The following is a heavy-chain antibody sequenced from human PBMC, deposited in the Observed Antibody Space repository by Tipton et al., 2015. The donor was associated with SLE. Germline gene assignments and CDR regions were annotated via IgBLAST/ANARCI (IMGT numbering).Heavy chain of an antibody. Sequence: TLSLTCTVSGYSISTAYYWGWIRQPPGKGLEWVGTMSHAGTTYYNPSLKTRVAISADRSKNQFSLSLTSVTAADTALYFCARGLGTSAFDIWGQGTMVTVSS. V-gene: IGHV4-38-2*02. CDR1: GYSISTAYY. CDR2: MSHAGTT. D-gene: IGHD1-1*01. J-gene: IGHJ3*02. CDR3: ARGLGTSAFDI.